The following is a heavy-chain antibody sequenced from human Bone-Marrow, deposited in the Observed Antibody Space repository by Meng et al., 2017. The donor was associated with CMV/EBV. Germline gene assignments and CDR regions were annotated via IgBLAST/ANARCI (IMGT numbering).Heavy chain of an antibody. J-gene: IGHJ4*02. CDR3: ARDVNYYDSSGPSVDFDY. D-gene: IGHD3-22*01. CDR1: GYTFTSYD. V-gene: IGHV1-8*01. Sequence: ASVKVSCKASGYTFTSYDINWVRQATGQGLEWMGWMNPNSGNTGYAQKFQGRVTMTRNTSISTAYMELRSLRSDDTAVYYCARDVNYYDSSGPSVDFDYWGQGKLVTVSS. CDR2: MNPNSGNT.